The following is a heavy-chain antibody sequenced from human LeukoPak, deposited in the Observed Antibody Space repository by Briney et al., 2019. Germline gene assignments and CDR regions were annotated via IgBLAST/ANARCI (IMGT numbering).Heavy chain of an antibody. CDR1: GGSFSGYY. CDR2: INHSGST. V-gene: IGHV4-34*01. J-gene: IGHJ4*02. CDR3: ARAGLNGDVDY. D-gene: IGHD4-17*01. Sequence: SETLSLTCAVYGGSFSGYYWSWIRQPPGKGLEWIGEINHSGSTNYNPSLKSRVTISVDTSKNQISLTLSSVTAADTAVYYCARAGLNGDVDYWGQGTLVTVSS.